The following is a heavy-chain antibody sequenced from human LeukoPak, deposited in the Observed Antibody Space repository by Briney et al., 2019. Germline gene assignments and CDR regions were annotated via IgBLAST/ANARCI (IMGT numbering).Heavy chain of an antibody. CDR3: ARAAQRVVPAATLTYNWFDP. CDR2: INPNSGGT. J-gene: IGHJ5*02. D-gene: IGHD2-2*01. V-gene: IGHV1-2*02. CDR1: GYTFTGYY. Sequence: ALVKVSCKASGYTFTGYYMHWVRQAPGQGLEWMGWINPNSGGTNYAQKFQGRVTMTRDTSISTAYMELSRLRSDDTAVYYCARAAQRVVPAATLTYNWFDPCGQGTLVTVSS.